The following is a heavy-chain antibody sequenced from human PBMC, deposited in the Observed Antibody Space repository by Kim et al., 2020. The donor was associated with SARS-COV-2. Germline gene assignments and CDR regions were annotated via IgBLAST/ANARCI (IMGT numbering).Heavy chain of an antibody. CDR2: ISGYNANT. J-gene: IGHJ4*02. CDR1: GYSFTDYG. V-gene: IGHV1-18*01. D-gene: IGHD5-12*01. CDR3: ARASGYDQNQFGPPLNS. Sequence: ASVKVSCKASGYSFTDYGITWVRQAPGQGLEWMGWISGYNANTKYAQRLQGRLIMTTDTYTSIAYMELRSLRSDDTAVYYCARASGYDQNQFGPPLNSWGQGTLVIVSS.